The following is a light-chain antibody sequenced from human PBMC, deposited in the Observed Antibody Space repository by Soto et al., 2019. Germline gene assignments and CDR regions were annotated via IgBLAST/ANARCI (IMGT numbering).Light chain of an antibody. CDR1: HGLSSN. CDR3: QQYNNWPPKIT. V-gene: IGKV3-15*01. J-gene: IGKJ2*01. CDR2: GAS. Sequence: EIVMTQSPATLSVSPGERATLSCRASHGLSSNLAWYQQKPGQPPRLLIFGASTRASGIPARFSGSGSGTEFTLTISSLQSEDFAVYYCQQYNNWPPKITFGQGTKLEIK.